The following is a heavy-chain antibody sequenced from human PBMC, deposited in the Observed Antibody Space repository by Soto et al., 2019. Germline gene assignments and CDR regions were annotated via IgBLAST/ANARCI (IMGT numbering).Heavy chain of an antibody. J-gene: IGHJ3*02. CDR3: AGEGMLVVVNVGAFGI. Sequence: QVQLQESGPGLVKPSQTLSLTCTVSGGSISSGGYSWNWVRQHPGKGLEWIGHIYYRGSIHYNSYLKSRFTLSVDTSKSQFPRKLGSVTAADTAMYYGAGEGMLVVVNVGAFGIWGQGTMVPVSS. D-gene: IGHD3-22*01. CDR1: GGSISSGGYS. V-gene: IGHV4-31*03. CDR2: IYYRGSI.